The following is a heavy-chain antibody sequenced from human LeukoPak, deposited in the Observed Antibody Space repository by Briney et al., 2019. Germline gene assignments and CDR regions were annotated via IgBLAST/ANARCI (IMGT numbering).Heavy chain of an antibody. CDR1: GGSISSYH. V-gene: IGHV4-59*01. J-gene: IGHJ5*02. Sequence: PSETLSLTCTVSGGSISSYHWSWIRQPPGKGLEWIGYIYYSGSTNYNPSLKSRVTISVDTSKNQVSLKLSSVTAADTAVYYCAREQWLGPGGFDPWGQGTLVTVSS. CDR3: AREQWLGPGGFDP. CDR2: IYYSGST. D-gene: IGHD6-19*01.